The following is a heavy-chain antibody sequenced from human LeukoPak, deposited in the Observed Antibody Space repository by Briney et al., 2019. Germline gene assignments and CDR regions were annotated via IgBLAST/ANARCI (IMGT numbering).Heavy chain of an antibody. CDR3: ARESGAGPNSGYYYFDY. CDR2: ISYDGSNK. D-gene: IGHD3-22*01. Sequence: GGSLRLSCAASGFTFSSYAMHWVRQAPGKGLEWVAVISYDGSNKYYADSVKGRFTISRDNSKNTLSMQMNSLRAEDTAVYYCARESGAGPNSGYYYFDYWGQGTLVTVSS. J-gene: IGHJ4*02. CDR1: GFTFSSYA. V-gene: IGHV3-30-3*01.